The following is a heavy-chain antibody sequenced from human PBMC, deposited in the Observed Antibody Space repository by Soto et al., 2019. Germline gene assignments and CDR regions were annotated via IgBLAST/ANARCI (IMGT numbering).Heavy chain of an antibody. V-gene: IGHV5-51*01. J-gene: IGHJ4*02. CDR1: GYSFTSYW. Sequence: GESLKISCKGSGYSFTSYWIGWVRQMPGKGLEWMGIIYPGDSDTRYSPSFQGQVTISADKSISTAYLQWSSLKASDTAMYYCARLMDPRLVATVYFDYWGQGTLVTVSS. D-gene: IGHD5-12*01. CDR3: ARLMDPRLVATVYFDY. CDR2: IYPGDSDT.